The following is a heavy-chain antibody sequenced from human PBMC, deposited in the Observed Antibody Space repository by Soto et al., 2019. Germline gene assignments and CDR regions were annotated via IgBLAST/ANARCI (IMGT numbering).Heavy chain of an antibody. V-gene: IGHV1-18*01. D-gene: IGHD4-17*01. CDR2: ISAYNGNT. CDR3: AREPRGGDYVGYSYYYGMDV. J-gene: IGHJ6*02. CDR1: GYTFTSYG. Sequence: QVQLVQSGAEVKKPGASVKVSCKASGYTFTSYGISWVRQAPGQGLEWMGWISAYNGNTNYAQKLQGRVTMTTDTSTSTAYMELRSLRSDDTAVHYCAREPRGGDYVGYSYYYGMDVWGQGTTVTVSS.